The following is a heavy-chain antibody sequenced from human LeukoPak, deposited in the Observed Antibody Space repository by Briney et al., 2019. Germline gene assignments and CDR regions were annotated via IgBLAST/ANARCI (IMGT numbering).Heavy chain of an antibody. Sequence: GGSLRLSCAASGFTFSSYEMNWVRQAPGKGLEWVSYISSSGNTIYYADSVKGRFTISRDNAKNSLYLQMHSLRAEDTAVYYCAREAYYYDSSGYYVYYFDNWGQGTLVTVSS. CDR2: ISSSGNTI. J-gene: IGHJ4*02. V-gene: IGHV3-48*03. CDR1: GFTFSSYE. D-gene: IGHD3-22*01. CDR3: AREAYYYDSSGYYVYYFDN.